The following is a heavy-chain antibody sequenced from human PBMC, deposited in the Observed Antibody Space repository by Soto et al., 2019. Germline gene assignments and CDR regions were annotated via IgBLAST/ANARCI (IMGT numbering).Heavy chain of an antibody. V-gene: IGHV1-69*02. J-gene: IGHJ4*02. D-gene: IGHD3-9*01. CDR3: ARVSGRYFDWLPIDY. Sequence: ASVKVSCKASGGTFSSYTISWVRQAPGQGLEWMGRIIPILGIANYAQKFQGRVTITADKSTSTAYMELSSLRSEDTAGYYCARVSGRYFDWLPIDYWGQGTLVTVSS. CDR2: IIPILGIA. CDR1: GGTFSSYT.